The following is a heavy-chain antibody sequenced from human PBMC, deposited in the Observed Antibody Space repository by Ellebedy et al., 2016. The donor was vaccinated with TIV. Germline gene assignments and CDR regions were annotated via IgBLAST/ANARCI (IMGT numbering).Heavy chain of an antibody. CDR2: ITSSGSPT. Sequence: GGSLRLSCAASGFIFSDYYMIWIRQAPGKGLECVSYITSSGSPTYYADSVRGRFTSSRDNAKNSRYLQMNSLRAEDTAVYFCARDTRFIDQKHNWFDPWGQGTLVTVSS. CDR3: ARDTRFIDQKHNWFDP. V-gene: IGHV3-11*01. D-gene: IGHD1-26*01. CDR1: GFIFSDYY. J-gene: IGHJ5*02.